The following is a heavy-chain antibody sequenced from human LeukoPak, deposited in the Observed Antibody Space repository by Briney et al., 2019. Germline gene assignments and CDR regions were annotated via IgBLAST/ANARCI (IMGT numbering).Heavy chain of an antibody. CDR1: GFTFSSYW. J-gene: IGHJ4*02. V-gene: IGHV3-7*01. D-gene: IGHD2-2*02. CDR3: ARGREIVVVPAAIHYFDY. Sequence: GRSLRLSCAASGFTFSSYWMSWVRQAPGKGLEWVANIKQDGSEKYYVDSVKGRFTISRDNAKNSLYLQMNSLRAEDTAVYYCARGREIVVVPAAIHYFDYWGQGTLVTVSS. CDR2: IKQDGSEK.